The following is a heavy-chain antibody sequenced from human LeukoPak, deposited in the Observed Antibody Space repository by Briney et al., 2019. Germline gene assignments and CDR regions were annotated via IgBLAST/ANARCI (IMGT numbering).Heavy chain of an antibody. CDR1: GYTFTSYD. V-gene: IGHV1-8*01. J-gene: IGHJ4*02. CDR2: MNPNSGNT. D-gene: IGHD3-10*01. Sequence: GASVKVSCKASGYTFTSYDINWVRQATGQGPEWMGWMNPNSGNTGYAQKFQGRVTMTRNTSISTAYMELSSLRSEDTAVYYCARGINRWFGELYPYWGQGTLVTVSS. CDR3: ARGINRWFGELYPY.